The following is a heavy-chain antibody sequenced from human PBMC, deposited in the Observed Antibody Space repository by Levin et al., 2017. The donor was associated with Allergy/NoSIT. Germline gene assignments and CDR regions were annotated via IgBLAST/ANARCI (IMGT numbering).Heavy chain of an antibody. CDR3: ARPRYYGSGSPPEY. CDR2: INHSGSA. Sequence: SQTLSLTCAVYGGSFSGYYWSWIRPPPGKGLEWIGEINHSGSANYNPSLKSRLSITVDTSKDQFSLRLNSVTAADTAVYYCARPRYYGSGSPPEYWGQGTLVTVSS. CDR1: GGSFSGYY. D-gene: IGHD3-10*01. J-gene: IGHJ4*02. V-gene: IGHV4-34*01.